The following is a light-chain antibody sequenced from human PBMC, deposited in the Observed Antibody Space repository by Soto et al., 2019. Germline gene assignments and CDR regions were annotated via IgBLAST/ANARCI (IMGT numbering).Light chain of an antibody. Sequence: DIQMTQSPSTLSASVGDRVTITCRASQSISSWLAWYQQKPGTAPKLLIYKASSLERGAPSRFRGSGSGTEFTLTISGLQPDDFATYYSQQYNSYWTFGQGTKVDIK. V-gene: IGKV1-5*03. CDR3: QQYNSYWT. CDR2: KAS. CDR1: QSISSW. J-gene: IGKJ1*01.